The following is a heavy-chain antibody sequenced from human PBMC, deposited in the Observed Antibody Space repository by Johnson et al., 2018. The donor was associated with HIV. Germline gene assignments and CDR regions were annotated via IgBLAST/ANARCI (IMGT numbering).Heavy chain of an antibody. V-gene: IGHV3-15*01. CDR2: IKRKTDGGTT. CDR1: GFTFSNAW. D-gene: IGHD1-26*01. J-gene: IGHJ3*02. CDR3: AKGDGIVGGSDAFDI. Sequence: VQLVESGGGLVKPGGSLRLSCAASGFTFSNAWMSWVRQAPGKGLEWVGRIKRKTDGGTTDYAAPVKGRFTISRDDSKNTLYLQMSSLRAEDTAVYYCAKGDGIVGGSDAFDIWGQGTMVTVSS.